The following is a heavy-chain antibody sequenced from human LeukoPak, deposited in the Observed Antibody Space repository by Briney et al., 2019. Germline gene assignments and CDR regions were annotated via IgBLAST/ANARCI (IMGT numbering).Heavy chain of an antibody. J-gene: IGHJ3*02. D-gene: IGHD6-13*01. CDR2: IYTSGST. Sequence: SETLSLTCTVSGGSISSYYWSWIRQPAGKGLEWIGRIYTSGSTNYNPSLKSRVTMSVDTSKNQFSLKLSSVTAADTAVYYCARDPNIAAAGSGAFDIWGQGTMVTVSS. V-gene: IGHV4-4*07. CDR1: GGSISSYY. CDR3: ARDPNIAAAGSGAFDI.